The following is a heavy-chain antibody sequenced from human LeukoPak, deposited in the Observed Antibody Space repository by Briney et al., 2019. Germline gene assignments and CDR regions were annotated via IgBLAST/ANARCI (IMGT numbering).Heavy chain of an antibody. V-gene: IGHV5-51*01. J-gene: IGHJ3*01. CDR3: ARDSDTDAAAAFDF. CDR2: INPRNSDT. CDR1: GYSFTKYW. Sequence: GESLKISCKASGYSFTKYWIGWVRQLPGKGLKWMVIINPRNSDTRYGPSIHGQVTISADNSISTAYLQWRSLEASDTAMYYCARDSDTDAAAAFDFWGQGTMVTVSS. D-gene: IGHD2-21*02.